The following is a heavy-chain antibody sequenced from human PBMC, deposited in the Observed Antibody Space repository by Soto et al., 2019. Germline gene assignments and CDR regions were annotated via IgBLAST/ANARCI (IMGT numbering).Heavy chain of an antibody. Sequence: GGSPRLACAASGFTFDDYAMPGVRQAPRKGLEWVSGISWNSGSIGYADSVKGRFTISRDNAKNSLYLQMNSLRAEDTALYYCAKVGATFYYSSGMDVWGQGTTVTVSS. V-gene: IGHV3-9*01. CDR1: GFTFDDYA. CDR3: AKVGATFYYSSGMDV. D-gene: IGHD1-26*01. J-gene: IGHJ6*02. CDR2: ISWNSGSI.